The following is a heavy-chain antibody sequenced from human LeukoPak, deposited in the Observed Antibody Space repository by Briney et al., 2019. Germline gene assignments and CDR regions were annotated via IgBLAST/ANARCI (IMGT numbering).Heavy chain of an antibody. D-gene: IGHD3-22*01. CDR2: INPSDGST. V-gene: IGHV1-46*01. Sequence: SVKVSCKASGYTFTSYYIHWVRQAPGQGLEWRGIINPSDGSTSYAQNFQGRVTMTRDTSTSTLYMELSSLRSEDPAVYFCARVAYYDSSVYSFDYWGQGTLVTVSS. CDR1: GYTFTSYY. CDR3: ARVAYYDSSVYSFDY. J-gene: IGHJ4*02.